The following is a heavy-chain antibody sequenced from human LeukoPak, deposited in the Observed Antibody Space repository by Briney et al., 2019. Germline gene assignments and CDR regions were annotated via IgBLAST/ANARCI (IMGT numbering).Heavy chain of an antibody. D-gene: IGHD6-6*01. J-gene: IGHJ4*02. CDR2: IYTSGST. CDR3: AREYSSSNFDY. CDR1: GGSISSYY. V-gene: IGHV4-4*07. Sequence: SETLSLTCTVSGGSISSYYWSWIPEPAGKGLEWIGRIYTSGSTNYNPSLKSRVTMSVDTSKNQFSLKLSSVTAADTAVYYCAREYSSSNFDYWGQGTLVTVSS.